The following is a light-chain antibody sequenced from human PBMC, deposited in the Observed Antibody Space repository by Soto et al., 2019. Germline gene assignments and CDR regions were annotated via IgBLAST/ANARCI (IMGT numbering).Light chain of an antibody. CDR3: PQSYSTPST. CDR1: QSISSY. CDR2: AAS. J-gene: IGKJ2*01. V-gene: IGKV1-39*01. Sequence: DIQMTQSPSSLSASVGDRVTITCRASQSISSYLNWYQQKPGKAPKLLIYAASSLQSGVPSRFSGSGSGTDFTLTISSLQPEDFATYYCPQSYSTPSTFGQGIKLEIK.